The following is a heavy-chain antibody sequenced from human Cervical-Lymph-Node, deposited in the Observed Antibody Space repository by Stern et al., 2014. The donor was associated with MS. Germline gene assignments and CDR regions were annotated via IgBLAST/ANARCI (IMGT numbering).Heavy chain of an antibody. CDR2: ISSSSSYI. D-gene: IGHD2-8*01. J-gene: IGHJ3*02. Sequence: EVQLGESGGGLVKPGGSLRLSCAASGFTFSSYSMNWVRQAPGKGLEWVSSISSSSSYIYYADSVKGRFTISRDNAKNSLYLQMNSLRAEDTAVYYCAREPVILYEGSFDIWGQGTMVTVSS. CDR1: GFTFSSYS. V-gene: IGHV3-21*01. CDR3: AREPVILYEGSFDI.